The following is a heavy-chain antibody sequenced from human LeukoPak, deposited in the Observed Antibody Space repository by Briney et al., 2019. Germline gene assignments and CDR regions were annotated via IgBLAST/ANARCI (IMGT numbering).Heavy chain of an antibody. V-gene: IGHV3-23*01. CDR1: GFTFGSYA. CDR3: AKTLSSGWSGKYYFDY. J-gene: IGHJ4*02. D-gene: IGHD6-19*01. CDR2: ISGSGGDR. Sequence: PGGSLRLSCAASGFTFGSYAMSWVRQAPGKGLEWVSSISGSGGDRYYAESVKGRFTISRDNSKNTLYLQMNSLRAEDTAVYYCAKTLSSGWSGKYYFDYWGQGTLVSVSS.